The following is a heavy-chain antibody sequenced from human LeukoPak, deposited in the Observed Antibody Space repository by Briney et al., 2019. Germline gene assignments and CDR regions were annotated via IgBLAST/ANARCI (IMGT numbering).Heavy chain of an antibody. Sequence: PSETLSLTCTVSGGSISSGSYYWSWIRQPAGKGLEWIGRIYTSGSTNYNPSLKSRVTISVDTSKNQFSLKLSSVTAADTAVYYCARGVDTAVIPYYYYYMDVWGIGTTVTVSS. CDR2: IYTSGST. V-gene: IGHV4-61*02. CDR1: GGSISSGSYY. D-gene: IGHD5-18*01. CDR3: ARGVDTAVIPYYYYYMDV. J-gene: IGHJ6*03.